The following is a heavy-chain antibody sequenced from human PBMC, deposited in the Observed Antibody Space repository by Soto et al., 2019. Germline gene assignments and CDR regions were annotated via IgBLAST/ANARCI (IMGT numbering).Heavy chain of an antibody. CDR2: IIPILGTA. J-gene: IGHJ4*02. CDR1: GGTFSSYA. Sequence: QVQLVQSGAEVKKPGSSVKVSCKASGGTFSSYAISWVRQAPGQGLEWMGGIIPILGTANYAQKFQGRVTSTADESTSTAYMELSSLRSEDTAVYYCARVVARGYSSSWSLPSWGQGTLVTVSS. CDR3: ARVVARGYSSSWSLPS. V-gene: IGHV1-69*01. D-gene: IGHD6-13*01.